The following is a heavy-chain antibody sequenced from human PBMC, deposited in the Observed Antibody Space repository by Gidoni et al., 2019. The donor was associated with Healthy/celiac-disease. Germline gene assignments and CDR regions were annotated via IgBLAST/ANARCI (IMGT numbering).Heavy chain of an antibody. CDR3: ARSPGRIAAPLAGRFDP. Sequence: QVHLQESGPGLVKPSQTLPLTCTVSGGSISSGGYYWSWIRQHPGKGLEWIGYIYYSGSTYYNPSLKGRVTISVDTSKNQFSLKLSSVTAADTAVYYCARSPGRIAAPLAGRFDPWGQGTLVTVSS. CDR1: GGSISSGGYY. V-gene: IGHV4-31*03. CDR2: IYYSGST. J-gene: IGHJ5*02. D-gene: IGHD6-13*01.